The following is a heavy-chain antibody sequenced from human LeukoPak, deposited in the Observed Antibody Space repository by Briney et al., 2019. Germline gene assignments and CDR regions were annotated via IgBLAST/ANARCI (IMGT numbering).Heavy chain of an antibody. CDR3: ARVYSGGLSGYARIDY. CDR2: ISGSGGST. D-gene: IGHD5-12*01. J-gene: IGHJ4*02. Sequence: PGGSLRLSCAASGFTFSSYAMSWVRQAPGKGLEWVSAISGSGGSTYYADSVKGRFTISRDNSKNSLYLQTNSLRDEDTAVYYCARVYSGGLSGYARIDYWGQGTLVTVSS. CDR1: GFTFSSYA. V-gene: IGHV3-23*01.